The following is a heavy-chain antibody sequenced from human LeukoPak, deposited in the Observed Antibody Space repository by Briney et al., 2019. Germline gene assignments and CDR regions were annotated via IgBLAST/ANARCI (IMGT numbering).Heavy chain of an antibody. V-gene: IGHV3-7*01. CDR3: AREWFY. J-gene: IGHJ4*02. D-gene: IGHD3-10*01. CDR1: GFTFSNYW. CDR2: IKEDGSEK. Sequence: GGSLRLSCAASGFTFSNYWMNCVREAPGEGVEWVAKIKEDGSEKYYVDSVKGRFTISRDNTKNSLYLQMNSLRAEDTAVYYCAREWFYWGQGTLVTVSS.